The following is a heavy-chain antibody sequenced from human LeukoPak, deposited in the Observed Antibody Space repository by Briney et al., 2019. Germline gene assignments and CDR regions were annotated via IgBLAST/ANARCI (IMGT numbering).Heavy chain of an antibody. CDR1: GFTFSSYA. V-gene: IGHV3-30*04. CDR3: ARDPGYYYGSGRNWFDP. J-gene: IGHJ5*02. CDR2: ISYDGSNK. D-gene: IGHD3-10*01. Sequence: GGSLRLSRAASGFTFSSYAMHWVRQAPGKGLEWVAVISYDGSNKYYADSVKGRFTISRDNSKNTLYLQMNSLRAEDTAVYYCARDPGYYYGSGRNWFDPWGQGTLVTVSS.